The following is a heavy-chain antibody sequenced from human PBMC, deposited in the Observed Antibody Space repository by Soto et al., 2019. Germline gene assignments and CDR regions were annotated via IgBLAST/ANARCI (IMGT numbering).Heavy chain of an antibody. CDR1: GGTFSSYA. V-gene: IGHV1-69*12. D-gene: IGHD1-1*01. Sequence: QVQLVQSGAEVKKPGSSVKVSCKASGGTFSSYAISWVRQAPGQGLEWMGGIIPIFGTANYAQKFQGRVTITADESTSTAYMELSSLRSEDTAVYYCARDRSSVLLERPDYYYGMDVWGQGTTVTVSS. CDR2: IIPIFGTA. J-gene: IGHJ6*02. CDR3: ARDRSSVLLERPDYYYGMDV.